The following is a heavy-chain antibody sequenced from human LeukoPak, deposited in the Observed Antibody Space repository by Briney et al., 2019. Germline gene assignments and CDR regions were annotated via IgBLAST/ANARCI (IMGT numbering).Heavy chain of an antibody. CDR1: GGAISSYY. J-gene: IGHJ4*02. V-gene: IGHV4-59*01. CDR3: ARDSGSSVRGFDY. CDR2: IYVSGGT. D-gene: IGHD1-26*01. Sequence: SETVSLTCTVSGGAISSYYWSWIRRPPGKGLEWIGYIYVSGGTNYNPSLKSRVTISVDTSKNQFSLWMCSVTAADTAVYCCARDSGSSVRGFDYWGQGTLVTVSS.